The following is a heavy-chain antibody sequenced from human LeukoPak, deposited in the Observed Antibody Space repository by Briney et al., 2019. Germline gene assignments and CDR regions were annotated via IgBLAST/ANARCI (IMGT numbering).Heavy chain of an antibody. CDR3: AAVVEYSRTSIFYYGMDA. CDR2: ITSGGGTI. J-gene: IGHJ6*02. CDR1: GFTFSVYE. V-gene: IGHV3-48*03. Sequence: PGWSLRLSCAASGFTFSVYEMNWVRQAPGKGLEWFSYITSGGGTIYYADSVKGRFTISRDNAKNSLYLQMNSLRVEDTALYYCAAVVEYSRTSIFYYGMDAWGQGTPVTVSS. D-gene: IGHD6-6*01.